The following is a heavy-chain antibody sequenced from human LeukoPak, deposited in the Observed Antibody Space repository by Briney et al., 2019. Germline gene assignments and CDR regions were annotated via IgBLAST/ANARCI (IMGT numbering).Heavy chain of an antibody. Sequence: GGSLRLSCAASGFTVSSNYMSGIRQAPGKGLEWVSYISSSGSTIYYADSVKGRFTISRDNAKNSLYLQMNSLRAEDTAVYYCARAIYSIWVRGGAFDIWGQGTMVTVSS. V-gene: IGHV3-11*01. J-gene: IGHJ3*02. CDR2: ISSSGSTI. CDR3: ARAIYSIWVRGGAFDI. CDR1: GFTVSSNY. D-gene: IGHD3-10*01.